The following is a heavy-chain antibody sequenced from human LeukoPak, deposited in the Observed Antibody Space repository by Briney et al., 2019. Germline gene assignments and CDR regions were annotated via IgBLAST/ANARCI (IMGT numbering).Heavy chain of an antibody. CDR3: ARVRLVAAAGTTGYYFDY. D-gene: IGHD6-13*01. J-gene: IGHJ4*02. V-gene: IGHV1-69*01. CDR2: IIPIFGTA. CDR1: GGTFSSYA. Sequence: SVKVSCKASGGTFSSYAISWVRQAPGQGLECMGGIIPIFGTANYAQKFQGRVTITADESTSTAYMELSSLRSEDTAVYYCARVRLVAAAGTTGYYFDYWGQGTLVTVSS.